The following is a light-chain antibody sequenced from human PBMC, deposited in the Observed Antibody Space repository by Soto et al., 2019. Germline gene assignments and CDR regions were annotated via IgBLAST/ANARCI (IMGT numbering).Light chain of an antibody. J-gene: IGKJ1*01. CDR1: QSISSW. V-gene: IGKV1-5*01. Sequence: DIQMAQSPSTLSASVGDRVARTCRASQSISSWLAWYQQKPGKAPKLLIYDASSLESGVPSRFSGSGSGTEFTLTITNLQPDDFATYYCQQYDSFSGTFGQGTKVDI. CDR3: QQYDSFSGT. CDR2: DAS.